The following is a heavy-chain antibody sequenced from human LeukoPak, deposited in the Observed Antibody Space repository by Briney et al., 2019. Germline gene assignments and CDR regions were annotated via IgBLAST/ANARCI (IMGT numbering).Heavy chain of an antibody. CDR2: ISSSGSTI. Sequence: GGSLRLSCAASGFTFSSYEMNWVRQAPGKGLEWVSYISSSGSTIYYADSVKGQFTISRDNAKNSLYLQMNSLRAEDTAVYYCARSKQWLATSGGNWFDPWGQGTLVTVSS. V-gene: IGHV3-48*03. CDR3: ARSKQWLATSGGNWFDP. D-gene: IGHD6-19*01. J-gene: IGHJ5*02. CDR1: GFTFSSYE.